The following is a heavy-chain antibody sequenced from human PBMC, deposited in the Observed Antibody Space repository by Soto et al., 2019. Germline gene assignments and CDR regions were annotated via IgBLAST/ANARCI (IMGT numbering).Heavy chain of an antibody. V-gene: IGHV3-23*01. CDR3: AKGTFYGNHLFDF. Sequence: GGSLRLSCAASEFTFSDYAMSWVRQAPGKGLEWVSGISASGDNTYSADSVKGRFTISRDNSKNTLYLQMNSLRAEDTAVYYCAKGTFYGNHLFDFWGQGTLVTVSS. D-gene: IGHD4-17*01. CDR2: ISASGDNT. CDR1: EFTFSDYA. J-gene: IGHJ4*02.